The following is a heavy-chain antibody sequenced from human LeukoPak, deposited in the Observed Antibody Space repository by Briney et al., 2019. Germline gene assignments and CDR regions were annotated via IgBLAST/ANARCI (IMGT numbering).Heavy chain of an antibody. V-gene: IGHV4-59*01. CDR2: IYHTGST. CDR1: GDSISPYY. CDR3: AKYSDSSGYYAY. D-gene: IGHD3-22*01. Sequence: SETLSLTCSVSGDSISPYYWSWLRQPPGKGLEWIGYIYHTGSTNYNPSLKSRATISLDTSKNQFSLRLTSVTAADTAVYYCAKYSDSSGYYAYWGQGTLVTVSS. J-gene: IGHJ4*02.